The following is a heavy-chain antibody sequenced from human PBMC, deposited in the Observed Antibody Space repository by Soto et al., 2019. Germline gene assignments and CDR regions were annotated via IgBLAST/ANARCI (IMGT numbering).Heavy chain of an antibody. CDR3: ARDRYYDSSGPTGWFDP. J-gene: IGHJ5*02. Sequence: QVQLVQSGAEVKKPGASVKVSCKASGYTFTSYAMHWVRQAPGQRLEWMGWINAGNGNTKYSQKFQGRVTITRDTSASTAYMELSSLRSEDTAVYYCARDRYYDSSGPTGWFDPWGQGTLVTVSS. CDR2: INAGNGNT. D-gene: IGHD3-22*01. V-gene: IGHV1-3*01. CDR1: GYTFTSYA.